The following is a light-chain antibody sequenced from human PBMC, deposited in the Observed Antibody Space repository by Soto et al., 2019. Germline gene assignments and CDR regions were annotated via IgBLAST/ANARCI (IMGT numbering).Light chain of an antibody. V-gene: IGKV1-5*03. J-gene: IGKJ2*01. Sequence: DIPMTQSPSTLSASVGDRVTITCRASQSISSWLAWYQQKPGKAPKLLIYKASSLESGVPSRFSGSGSGTEFTLTISSLQPDDFATYYCQQYGYSPYTFGQGTKLQIK. CDR1: QSISSW. CDR2: KAS. CDR3: QQYGYSPYT.